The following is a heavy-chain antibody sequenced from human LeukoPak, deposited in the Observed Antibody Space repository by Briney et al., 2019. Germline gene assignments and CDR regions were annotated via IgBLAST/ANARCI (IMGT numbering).Heavy chain of an antibody. CDR1: GGSISSYY. J-gene: IGHJ3*02. D-gene: IGHD3-16*02. V-gene: IGHV4-59*01. CDR3: ASGEMSTYDYVWGSYRILSSLSFDI. Sequence: SETLSLTCTVSGGSISSYYWSWIRQPPGKGPEWIGYIYYSGSTNYNPSLKSRVTISVDTSKNQFSLKLSSVTAADTAVYYCASGEMSTYDYVWGSYRILSSLSFDIWGQGTMVTVSS. CDR2: IYYSGST.